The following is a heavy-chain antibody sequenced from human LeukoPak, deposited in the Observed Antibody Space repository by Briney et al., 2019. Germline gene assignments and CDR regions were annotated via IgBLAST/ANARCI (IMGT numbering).Heavy chain of an antibody. CDR3: AREQWLVLNYFDS. Sequence: GGSLRLSCAASGFTFGDFAMHWVRQAPGKGLEWVALISFDGSNKYYADSVKGRFTISRDNSKNTLSLQMNSLRAEDTAVYYCAREQWLVLNYFDSWGQGTLVTVSS. CDR1: GFTFGDFA. V-gene: IGHV3-30-3*01. J-gene: IGHJ4*02. D-gene: IGHD6-19*01. CDR2: ISFDGSNK.